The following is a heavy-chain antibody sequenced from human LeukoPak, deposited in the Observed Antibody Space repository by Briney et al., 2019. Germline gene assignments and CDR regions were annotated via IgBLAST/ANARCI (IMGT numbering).Heavy chain of an antibody. CDR1: GYTFTGYY. V-gene: IGHV1-2*02. D-gene: IGHD2-15*01. J-gene: IGHJ5*02. Sequence: ASVKVSCKASGYTFTGYYMHWVRQAPGQGLEWMGWINPNSGGTNYAQKFQGRVTMTRDTSISTAYMELSRLRSDDTAVYYCARDREDIVESGFDPWGQGTLVTVSS. CDR3: ARDREDIVESGFDP. CDR2: INPNSGGT.